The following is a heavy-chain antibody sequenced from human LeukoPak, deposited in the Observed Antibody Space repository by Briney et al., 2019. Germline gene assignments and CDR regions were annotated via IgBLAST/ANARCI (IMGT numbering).Heavy chain of an antibody. CDR3: AKTYDSRGYSSPFDY. D-gene: IGHD3-22*01. V-gene: IGHV3-9*01. CDR1: GFTFDDYA. CDR2: ISWNSGSI. J-gene: IGHJ4*02. Sequence: PGRSLRLSCAASGFTFDDYAMHWVRQTPGKGLEWVSGISWNSGSIGYADSVKCRFTISRDNAKNALFLQMNSLRTEDTALYYCAKTYDSRGYSSPFDYWGQGTLVTVSS.